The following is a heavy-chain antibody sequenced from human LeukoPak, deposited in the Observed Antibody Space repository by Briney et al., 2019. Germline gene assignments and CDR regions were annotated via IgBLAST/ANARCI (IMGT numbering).Heavy chain of an antibody. CDR1: GFTFDDYG. V-gene: IGHV3-20*01. Sequence: GGSLRLFCAASGFTFDDYGMSWVRQAPGKGLERVSGINWNGGSTGYADSVKGRFTISRDNAKNSLYLQMNSLRAEDTALYHCARRGNYGDYVHWYFDLWGRGTLVTVSS. CDR3: ARRGNYGDYVHWYFDL. CDR2: INWNGGST. J-gene: IGHJ2*01. D-gene: IGHD4-17*01.